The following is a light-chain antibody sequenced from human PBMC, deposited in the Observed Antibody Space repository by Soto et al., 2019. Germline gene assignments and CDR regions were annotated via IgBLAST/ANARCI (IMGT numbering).Light chain of an antibody. J-gene: IGKJ3*01. CDR3: QQRTNWACT. CDR1: ESVRSR. CDR2: DAS. Sequence: EIVLTQSPATLSLSPGERATLSCRASESVRSRLAWYQQKPGQPPRLLIFDASNRATGIPARFSGRGSGTDFTLTISSLEPEDFAVYYCQQRTNWACTFGPGTKVDIK. V-gene: IGKV3-11*01.